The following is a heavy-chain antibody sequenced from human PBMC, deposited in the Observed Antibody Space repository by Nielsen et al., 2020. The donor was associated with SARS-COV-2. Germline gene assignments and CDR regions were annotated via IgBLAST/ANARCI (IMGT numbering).Heavy chain of an antibody. Sequence: GESLKISCAASGFTLSSYEMNWVRQAPGKGLEWVSYISSSGSTIYYADSVKGRFTISRDNAKNSLYLQMNSLRAEDTAVYYCARDSQYSSGWYSYYYYGMDVWGQGTTVTVSS. J-gene: IGHJ6*02. CDR3: ARDSQYSSGWYSYYYYGMDV. CDR2: ISSSGSTI. D-gene: IGHD6-19*01. CDR1: GFTLSSYE. V-gene: IGHV3-48*03.